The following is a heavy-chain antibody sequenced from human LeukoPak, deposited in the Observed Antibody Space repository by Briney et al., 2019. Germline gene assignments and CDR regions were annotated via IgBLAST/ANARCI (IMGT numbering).Heavy chain of an antibody. CDR1: GGSISSYY. Sequence: SETLSLTCTVSGGSISSYYWSWIRQPPGKGLEWIGYIYYSGSTNYNPSLKSRVTISVDTSKNQFSLKLSSVTAADTAVYYCARLTRSGHADYWGQGTLVTASS. CDR3: ARLTRSGHADY. D-gene: IGHD2-15*01. V-gene: IGHV4-59*08. J-gene: IGHJ4*02. CDR2: IYYSGST.